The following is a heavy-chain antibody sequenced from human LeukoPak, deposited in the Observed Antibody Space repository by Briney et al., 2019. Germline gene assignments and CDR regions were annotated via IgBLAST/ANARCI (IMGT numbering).Heavy chain of an antibody. D-gene: IGHD3-10*01. CDR3: ARERQDTIIHSGAFDI. J-gene: IGHJ3*02. CDR1: GFTFSTYF. CDR2: IASDGSHT. Sequence: GRSLRLSCAASGFTFSTYFTHWVRQAPGKGLEWVADIASDGSHTFYVESVKGRFTISRDNSKNTLYLQMNSLRAEDTAVYFCARERQDTIIHSGAFDIWGQGTMVTVSS. V-gene: IGHV3-30-3*01.